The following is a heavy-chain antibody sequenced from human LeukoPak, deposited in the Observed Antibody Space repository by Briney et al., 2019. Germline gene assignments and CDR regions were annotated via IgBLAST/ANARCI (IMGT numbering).Heavy chain of an antibody. D-gene: IGHD3-10*01. Sequence: GGSLRLSCAASGFTFSSYWMSWVRQAPGKGLEWVANIKKDGTEKKYVDSVKGRFTVSRDNAKNTLYLQLSSLRAEDTAVYYCARGGRFGELSSSLWGQGTLVTVSS. CDR2: IKKDGTEK. J-gene: IGHJ4*02. CDR3: ARGGRFGELSSSL. V-gene: IGHV3-7*01. CDR1: GFTFSSYW.